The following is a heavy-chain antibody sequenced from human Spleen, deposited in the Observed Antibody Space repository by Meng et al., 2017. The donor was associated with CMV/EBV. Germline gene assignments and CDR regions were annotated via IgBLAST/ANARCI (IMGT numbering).Heavy chain of an antibody. CDR3: TRFAFGATSSSTLKYYYGMDV. J-gene: IGHJ6*02. CDR1: GFTFSGSA. D-gene: IGHD1-26*01. CDR2: IRSKANSYAT. Sequence: GESLKISCAASGFTFSGSAMHWVRQASGKGLEWVGRIRSKANSYATAYAASVKGRFTISRDDSKNTAYLQMNSLKTEDTAVYYCTRFAFGATSSSTLKYYYGMDVWGQGTTVTVSS. V-gene: IGHV3-73*01.